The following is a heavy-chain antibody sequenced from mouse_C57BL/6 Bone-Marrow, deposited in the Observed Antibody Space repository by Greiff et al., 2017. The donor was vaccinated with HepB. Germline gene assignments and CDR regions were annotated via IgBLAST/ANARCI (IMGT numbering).Heavy chain of an antibody. CDR1: GIDFSRYW. Sequence: ASGIDFSRYWMSWVRRAPGKGLEWIGEINPDSSTINYAPSLKDKFIISRDNAKNTLYLQMSKVRSEDTALYYCAREGITTVVDYAMDYWGQGTSVTVSS. CDR3: AREGITTVVDYAMDY. J-gene: IGHJ4*01. D-gene: IGHD1-1*01. CDR2: INPDSSTI. V-gene: IGHV4-1*01.